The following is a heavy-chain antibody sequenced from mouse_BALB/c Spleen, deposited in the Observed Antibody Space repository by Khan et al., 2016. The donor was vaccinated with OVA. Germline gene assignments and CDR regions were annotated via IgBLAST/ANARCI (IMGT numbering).Heavy chain of an antibody. CDR1: GFTFSTYA. CDR2: ISTYGDYP. J-gene: IGHJ3*01. Sequence: EVQLVQSGGGLMKPGGSLKLSCAASGFTFSTYAMSWVRQAPGKRLKWVATISTYGDYPTFPDDLTGRFIISKDNAKNTLCLKSTSLRAEDTAMYYCASSPYGNFAFWGEGTLVTVSA. D-gene: IGHD2-1*01. CDR3: ASSPYGNFAF. V-gene: IGHV5-9-3*01.